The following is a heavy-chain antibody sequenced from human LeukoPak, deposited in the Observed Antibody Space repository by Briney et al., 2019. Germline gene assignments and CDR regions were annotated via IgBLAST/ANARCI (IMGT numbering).Heavy chain of an antibody. CDR3: ARGGGSAAGVFDY. CDR1: GYTFTGYY. Sequence: GASVTVSCKASGYTFTGYYLHWVRQAPGQGLEWMGWINPNSGDTNYAQKFQGRVTMTSDTSISTAYMELRRLRSDDTAVYYCARGGGSAAGVFDYWGQGTLVSVSS. D-gene: IGHD6-13*01. CDR2: INPNSGDT. V-gene: IGHV1-2*02. J-gene: IGHJ4*02.